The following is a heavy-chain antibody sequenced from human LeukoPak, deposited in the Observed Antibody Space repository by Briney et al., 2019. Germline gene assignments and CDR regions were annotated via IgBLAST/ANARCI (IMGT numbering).Heavy chain of an antibody. CDR1: GGSFSGYY. Sequence: SETLSLTCVVYGGSFSGYYWSWIRQPPGKGLEWIGEINHSGSTNYNPSLKSRVTISVDTSKNQFSLKLSSVTAADTAVYYCARHGYSYGPRINYFDYWGQGTLVTVSS. D-gene: IGHD5-18*01. CDR2: INHSGST. V-gene: IGHV4-34*01. J-gene: IGHJ4*02. CDR3: ARHGYSYGPRINYFDY.